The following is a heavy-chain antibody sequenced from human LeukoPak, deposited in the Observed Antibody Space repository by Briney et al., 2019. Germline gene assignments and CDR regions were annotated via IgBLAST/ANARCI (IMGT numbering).Heavy chain of an antibody. CDR2: IYTSGST. CDR1: GDSISSFH. CDR3: ARRLRDHFDY. V-gene: IGHV4-4*07. Sequence: SETLSLTCTASGDSISSFHWSWIRQPAGKGLEWIGRIYTSGSTNYNPSLKSRVTMSVDTSKNQFSLKLSSVTAADTAVYYCARRLRDHFDYWGQGTLVTVSS. J-gene: IGHJ4*02. D-gene: IGHD2-15*01.